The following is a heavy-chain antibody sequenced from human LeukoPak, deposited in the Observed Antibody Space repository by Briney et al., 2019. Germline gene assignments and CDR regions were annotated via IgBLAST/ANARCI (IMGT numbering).Heavy chain of an antibody. CDR1: GGSISSYY. CDR3: ARVIAAAGPPDY. J-gene: IGHJ4*02. D-gene: IGHD6-13*01. CDR2: IYTSGST. V-gene: IGHV4-4*07. Sequence: SETLSLTXTVSGGSISSYYWSWIRQPAGKGLEWIGRIYTSGSTNYNPSLKSRVTMSVDTSKNQFSLKLSSVTAADTAVYYCARVIAAAGPPDYWGQGTLVTVSS.